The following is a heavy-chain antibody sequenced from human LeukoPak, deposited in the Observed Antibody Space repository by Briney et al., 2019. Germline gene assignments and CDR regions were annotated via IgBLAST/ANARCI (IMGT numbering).Heavy chain of an antibody. V-gene: IGHV5-51*01. Sequence: GESLKISCKGSGYSFTSYWIGWLRQMPGKGLEWMGIIYPGDSDTRYSPSFQGQVTISADKSISTAYLQWSSLKASDTAMYYCARAGYYYDSSGYYYFDYWGQGTLVTVSS. CDR3: ARAGYYYDSSGYYYFDY. J-gene: IGHJ4*02. CDR2: IYPGDSDT. CDR1: GYSFTSYW. D-gene: IGHD3-22*01.